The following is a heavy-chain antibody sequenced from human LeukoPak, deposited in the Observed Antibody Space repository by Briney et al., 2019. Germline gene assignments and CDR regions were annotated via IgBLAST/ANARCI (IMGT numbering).Heavy chain of an antibody. CDR3: ARNLRFLEWYLDY. CDR1: GHTFTGYY. Sequence: ASVKVSCKASGHTFTGYYMHWVRQAPGQGLEWMGWINPNSGGTNYAQKFQGRVTMTRDTSISTAYMELSRLRSDDTAVYYCARNLRFLEWYLDYWGQGTLVTVSS. D-gene: IGHD3-3*01. V-gene: IGHV1-2*02. CDR2: INPNSGGT. J-gene: IGHJ4*02.